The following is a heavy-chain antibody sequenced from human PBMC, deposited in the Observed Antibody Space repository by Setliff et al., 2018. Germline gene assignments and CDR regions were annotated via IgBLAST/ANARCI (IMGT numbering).Heavy chain of an antibody. Sequence: SETLSLTCTVTGGSFDSGTHYWSWIRQPAGKVPEWIGLIQGTGNTNYNPSLQSRATISIDTSKNQISLKITSVTAADTALYSCARDQWVRSPPLYFSYSMDVWGQGTTVTVSS. J-gene: IGHJ6*02. CDR1: GGSFDSGTHY. V-gene: IGHV4-61*02. CDR3: ARDQWVRSPPLYFSYSMDV. D-gene: IGHD5-12*01. CDR2: IQGTGNT.